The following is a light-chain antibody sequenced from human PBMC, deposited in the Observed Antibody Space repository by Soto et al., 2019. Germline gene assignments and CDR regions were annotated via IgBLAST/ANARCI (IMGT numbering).Light chain of an antibody. CDR3: QQYNSYPS. J-gene: IGKJ4*01. V-gene: IGKV1-5*03. CDR1: QSINSW. CDR2: KAS. Sequence: DIQMTQSPSTLSASVGDRVTITCRASQSINSWLAWYQQKPGKAPKLLIYKASSLEIGVPSRFSGSGSGTEFTLTISSLHPDDFAAYHCQQYNSYPSFGGGTKVEIK.